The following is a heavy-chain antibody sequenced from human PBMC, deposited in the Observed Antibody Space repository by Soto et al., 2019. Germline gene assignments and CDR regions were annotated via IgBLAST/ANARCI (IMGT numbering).Heavy chain of an antibody. V-gene: IGHV3-30-3*01. CDR3: ARPLWRDDYNWGYFDL. Sequence: QVQQVESGGGVVQPGRSLRLSCAASGFTFSSYAMHWVRQAPGKGLEWVAVISYDGSNKYYADSVKGRFTISRDNSKNTLYLQMNSLRTEDTAVYYCARPLWRDDYNWGYFDLWGRGTLVTVSS. D-gene: IGHD4-4*01. CDR1: GFTFSSYA. J-gene: IGHJ2*01. CDR2: ISYDGSNK.